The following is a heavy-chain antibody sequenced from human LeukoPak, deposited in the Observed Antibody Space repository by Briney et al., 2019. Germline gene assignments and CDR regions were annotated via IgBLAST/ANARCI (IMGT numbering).Heavy chain of an antibody. CDR1: GYTFTGYY. J-gene: IGHJ4*02. Sequence: ASVKVSFKASGYTFTGYYMHWVRQAPGQGLEWMGRINPNSGGTNYAQKFQGRVTMTRDTSISTAYMELSRLRSDDTAVYYRARDWAVAGIDYWGQGTLVTVSS. CDR3: ARDWAVAGIDY. D-gene: IGHD6-19*01. V-gene: IGHV1-2*06. CDR2: INPNSGGT.